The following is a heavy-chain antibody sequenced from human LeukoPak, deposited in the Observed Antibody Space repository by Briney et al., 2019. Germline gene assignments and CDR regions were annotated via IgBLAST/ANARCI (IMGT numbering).Heavy chain of an antibody. J-gene: IGHJ6*03. CDR3: ARFWTNFSYMDV. Sequence: SETLSLTCTVSGGSISSHYWSWIRQPPGKGLEWIGYIYYSRSTNYNPSLKSRVTISVDTSKNQFSLKLSSVTAADTAVYYCARFWTNFSYMDVWGKGTTVTVSS. CDR2: IYYSRST. D-gene: IGHD3/OR15-3a*01. V-gene: IGHV4-59*11. CDR1: GGSISSHY.